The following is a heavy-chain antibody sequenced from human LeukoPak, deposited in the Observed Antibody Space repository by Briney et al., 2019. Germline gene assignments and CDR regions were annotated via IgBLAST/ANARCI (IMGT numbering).Heavy chain of an antibody. CDR1: GGSISGSHYY. V-gene: IGHV4-39*01. Sequence: ASETLSLTCTVSGGSISGSHYYWAWLRQPPGKGLEWIGMINYSGNRYYNPSLWSRVTISVDTSTNQFSLNLNSVTAADTAAYYCARGYDYWGQGTLVAVSS. D-gene: IGHD3-22*01. J-gene: IGHJ4*02. CDR2: INYSGNR. CDR3: ARGYDY.